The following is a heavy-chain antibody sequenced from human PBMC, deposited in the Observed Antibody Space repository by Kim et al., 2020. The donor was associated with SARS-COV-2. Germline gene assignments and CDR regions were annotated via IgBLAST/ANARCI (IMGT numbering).Heavy chain of an antibody. J-gene: IGHJ4*02. Sequence: VKGRCTISRDNSKNNRYLKLNSLRAEDTALYYCAKLQRGGHSTSRYHFDYWGQGTLVTVSS. D-gene: IGHD6-13*01. V-gene: IGHV3-23*01. CDR3: AKLQRGGHSTSRYHFDY.